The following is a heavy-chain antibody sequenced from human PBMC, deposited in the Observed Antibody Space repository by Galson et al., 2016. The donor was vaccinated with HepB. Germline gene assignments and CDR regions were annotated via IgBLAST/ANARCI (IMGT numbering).Heavy chain of an antibody. CDR2: IIPLFGTT. CDR1: GGSFSSYA. D-gene: IGHD3-16*01. Sequence: SVKVSCKASGGSFSSYAITWVRQAPGQGLEWMGGIIPLFGTTDYAQKFQGRITITADGSTSTAFMVLANLGSEGTAVYYCARGDPYYVDMCADRPQKHWFDPWGQGSLVIVSS. CDR3: ARGDPYYVDMCADRPQKHWFDP. J-gene: IGHJ5*02. V-gene: IGHV1-69*13.